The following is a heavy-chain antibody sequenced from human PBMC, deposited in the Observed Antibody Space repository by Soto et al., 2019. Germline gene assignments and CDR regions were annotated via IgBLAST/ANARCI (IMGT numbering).Heavy chain of an antibody. V-gene: IGHV3-23*01. CDR2: VSGSGDST. CDR1: AFTFSSYA. J-gene: IGHJ4*02. D-gene: IGHD2-21*02. CDR3: XXXXASDXXXXXQDY. Sequence: EVQLLESGGGLAQPGGSLRLSCAASAFTFSSYAMSWVRQAPGKGXEWVSAVSGSGDSTYYADSVKGRFTISRDNSKXXXXXXXXXXXXXXXXXXXXXXXXASDXXXXXQDYWGQGTLVTVSS.